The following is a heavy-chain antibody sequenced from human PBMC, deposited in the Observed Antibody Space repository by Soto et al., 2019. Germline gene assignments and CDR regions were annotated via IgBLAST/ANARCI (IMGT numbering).Heavy chain of an antibody. Sequence: SETLSLTCAVYGGSFSGYYWSWIRQPPGKGLEWIGEINHSGSTNYNPSLKRRVTISVDTSKNQFSLKLSSVTAADTAVYYCARCSGYYYGYYFDYWGQGTLVTVSS. CDR3: ARCSGYYYGYYFDY. CDR1: GGSFSGYY. V-gene: IGHV4-34*01. CDR2: INHSGST. J-gene: IGHJ4*02. D-gene: IGHD3-22*01.